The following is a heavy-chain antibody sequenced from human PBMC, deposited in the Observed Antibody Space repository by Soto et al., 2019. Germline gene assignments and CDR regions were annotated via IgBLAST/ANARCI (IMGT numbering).Heavy chain of an antibody. CDR1: GFTFSGSA. J-gene: IGHJ6*02. CDR3: TRKTGIIGVDV. Sequence: QGVGSLRLSCAASGFTFSGSAMHWVRQASGKGLEWVGRIRSKANSYATAYAASVKGRLTISRDDSKNTAYLQMNSLKTEDTAVYYCTRKTGIIGVDVWGQGTTVTVSS. D-gene: IGHD3-16*01. CDR2: IRSKANSYAT. V-gene: IGHV3-73*01.